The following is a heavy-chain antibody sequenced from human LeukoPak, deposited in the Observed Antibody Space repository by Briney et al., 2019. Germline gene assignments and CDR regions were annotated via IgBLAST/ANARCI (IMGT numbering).Heavy chain of an antibody. V-gene: IGHV4-59*07. Sequence: SDTLSLTCTVSGGSISSYYWSWIRQPPGKGLEWIGYIYYSGGTNYNPSLKSRVNISVDTSKSQFSLKLSSVTAADTAVYYCARYKVWFDPWGQGTLVTVSS. J-gene: IGHJ5*02. CDR1: GGSISSYY. CDR2: IYYSGGT. D-gene: IGHD1-1*01. CDR3: ARYKVWFDP.